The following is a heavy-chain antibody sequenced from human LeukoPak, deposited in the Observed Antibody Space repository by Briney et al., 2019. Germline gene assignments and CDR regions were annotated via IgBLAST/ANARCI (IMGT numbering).Heavy chain of an antibody. CDR3: ALPGYDSSGYYYFDY. CDR2: IKQDGSEK. J-gene: IGHJ4*02. D-gene: IGHD3-22*01. CDR1: GFTFSSYW. Sequence: GGSLRLSCAASGFTFSSYWMSWVRQAPGKGLEWVANIKQDGSEKYYVDSVKGRFTISRDNAKNSLYLQMNSLRAEDTAVYYCALPGYDSSGYYYFDYWGQGTLVTVSS. V-gene: IGHV3-7*01.